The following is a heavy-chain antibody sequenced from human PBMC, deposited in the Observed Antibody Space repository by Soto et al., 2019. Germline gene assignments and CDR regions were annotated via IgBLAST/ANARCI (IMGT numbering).Heavy chain of an antibody. CDR1: GGSISSYY. Sequence: SETLSLTCTVSGGSISSYYWSWIRQPPGKGLEWIGYIYYSGSTNYNPSLKSRVTISVDTSKNQFSLKLSSVTAADTAVNYCARDGYNEDYFDYWGQGTLVTVSS. J-gene: IGHJ4*02. CDR3: ARDGYNEDYFDY. CDR2: IYYSGST. V-gene: IGHV4-59*01. D-gene: IGHD5-12*01.